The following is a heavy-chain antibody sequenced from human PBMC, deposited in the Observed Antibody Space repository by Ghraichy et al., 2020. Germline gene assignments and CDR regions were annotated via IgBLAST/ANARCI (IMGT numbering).Heavy chain of an antibody. CDR1: GDSISSYS. V-gene: IGHV4-4*07. CDR3: ARDSNCGGGDCRLGAFNI. J-gene: IGHJ3*02. D-gene: IGHD2-21*02. CDR2: ISNTGST. Sequence: SETLSLTCIVSGDSISSYSWSWIRQPAGKGLEWIGRISNTGSTTYNPSLKSRVTMSVDTSKNQFSLKLSSVTAADTAVFYCARDSNCGGGDCRLGAFNIWGQGTMVAVSS.